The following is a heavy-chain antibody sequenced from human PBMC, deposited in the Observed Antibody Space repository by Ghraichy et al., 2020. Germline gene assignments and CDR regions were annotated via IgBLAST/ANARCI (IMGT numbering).Heavy chain of an antibody. CDR1: GFTFSSYS. D-gene: IGHD1-26*01. Sequence: GGSLRLSCAASGFTFSSYSMNWVRQAPGKGLEWVSYISSSSSTIYYADSVKGRFTISRDNAKNSLYLQMNSLRAVDTAVYYCASAHRIVGATYWGQGTLVTGSS. CDR2: ISSSSSTI. J-gene: IGHJ4*02. V-gene: IGHV3-48*01. CDR3: ASAHRIVGATY.